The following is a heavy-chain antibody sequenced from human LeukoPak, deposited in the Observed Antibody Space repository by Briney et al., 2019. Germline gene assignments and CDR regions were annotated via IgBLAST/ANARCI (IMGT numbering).Heavy chain of an antibody. D-gene: IGHD6-13*01. Sequence: SETLSLTCTVSGGSISSYYWSWIRQPPGKGLEWIGYIYYSGSTNYNPSLKSRVTISVDTSKNQFSLKLSSVTAADTAVYYCARLEQQLVQGAYYFDYWGQGTLVTVSP. V-gene: IGHV4-59*08. J-gene: IGHJ4*02. CDR2: IYYSGST. CDR3: ARLEQQLVQGAYYFDY. CDR1: GGSISSYY.